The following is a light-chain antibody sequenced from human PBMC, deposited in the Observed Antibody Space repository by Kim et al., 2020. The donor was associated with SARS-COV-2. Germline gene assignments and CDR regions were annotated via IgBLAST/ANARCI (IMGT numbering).Light chain of an antibody. J-gene: IGKJ1*01. V-gene: IGKV1-39*01. CDR3: QQSYTTPWT. Sequence: ASVGQGVTITCRASQNIDGYLNWYRQSPGSAPDLLIFGASTLHSAVPSRFSASGSGTEFTLTITSLQPEDFATYFCQQSYTTPWTFGQGTKVDIK. CDR2: GAS. CDR1: QNIDGY.